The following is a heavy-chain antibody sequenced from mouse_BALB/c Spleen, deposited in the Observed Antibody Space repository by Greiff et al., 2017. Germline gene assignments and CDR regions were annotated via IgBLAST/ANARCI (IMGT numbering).Heavy chain of an antibody. J-gene: IGHJ3*01. D-gene: IGHD1-1*01. CDR1: GFSLTSYG. Sequence: VKVVESGPGLVAPSQSLSITCTVSGFSLTSYGVHWVRQPPGKGLEWLGVIWAGGSTNYNSALMSRLSISKDNSKSQVFLKMNSLQTDDTAMYYCARDLYGSYAWFAYWGQGTLVTVSA. CDR3: ARDLYGSYAWFAY. CDR2: IWAGGST. V-gene: IGHV2-9*02.